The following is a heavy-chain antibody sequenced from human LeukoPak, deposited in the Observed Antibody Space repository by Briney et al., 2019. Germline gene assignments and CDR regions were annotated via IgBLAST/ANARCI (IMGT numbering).Heavy chain of an antibody. CDR2: INPSGGST. CDR1: GYTFTSYY. V-gene: IGHV1-46*01. CDR3: AREPRIAAAGTDY. J-gene: IGHJ4*02. D-gene: IGHD6-13*01. Sequence: ASVKVSCKASGYTFTSYYMHWVRQAPGQGLEWMGIINPSGGSTSYAQKLQGRVTMTTDTSTSTAYMELRSLRSDDTAVYYCAREPRIAAAGTDYWGQGTLVTVSS.